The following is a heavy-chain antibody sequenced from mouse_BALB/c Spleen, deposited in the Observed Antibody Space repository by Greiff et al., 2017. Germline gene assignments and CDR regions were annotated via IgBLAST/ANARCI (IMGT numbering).Heavy chain of an antibody. CDR2: ISSGSSTI. J-gene: IGHJ2*01. Sequence: DVMLVESGGGLVQPGGSRKLSCAASGFTFSSFGMHWVRQAPEKGLEWVAYISSGSSTIYYADTVKGRFTISRDNPKNTLFLQMTSLRSEDTAMYYCARDYGSPGYFDYWGQGTTLTVS. CDR3: ARDYGSPGYFDY. V-gene: IGHV5-17*02. D-gene: IGHD1-1*01. CDR1: GFTFSSFG.